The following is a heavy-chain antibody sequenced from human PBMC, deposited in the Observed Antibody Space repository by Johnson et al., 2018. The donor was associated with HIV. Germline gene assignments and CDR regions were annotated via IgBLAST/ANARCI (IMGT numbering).Heavy chain of an antibody. Sequence: MQLVESGGGLVQPGGSLRLSCAASGFTVSSNYMSWVRQAPGKGLEWVSVIYSGGSTYYAASVKGRFTISRDNPKNTLYLQINSLRVDDTAVYYCAKTGGVAALDSWGKGKMVTVSS. V-gene: IGHV3-66*01. J-gene: IGHJ3*02. CDR2: IYSGGST. D-gene: IGHD3-16*01. CDR1: GFTVSSNY. CDR3: AKTGGVAALDS.